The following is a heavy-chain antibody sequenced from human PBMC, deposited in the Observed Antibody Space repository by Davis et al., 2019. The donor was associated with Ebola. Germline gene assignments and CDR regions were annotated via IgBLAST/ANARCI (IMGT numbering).Heavy chain of an antibody. CDR3: ARDSGYSYGMDV. Sequence: GSLRLSCTVSGGSISSYYWSWIRQPPGKGLEWIGEINHSGSTNYNPSLKSRVTISVDTSKNQFSLKLSSVTAADTAVYYCARDSGYSYGMDVWGQGTTVTVSS. J-gene: IGHJ6*02. CDR1: GGSISSYY. V-gene: IGHV4-34*01. CDR2: INHSGST. D-gene: IGHD5-18*01.